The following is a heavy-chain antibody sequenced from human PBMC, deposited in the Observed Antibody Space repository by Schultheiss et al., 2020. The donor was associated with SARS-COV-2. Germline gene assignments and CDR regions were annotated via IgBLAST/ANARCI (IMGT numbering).Heavy chain of an antibody. Sequence: SETLSLTCTVSGGSISSGGYYWSWIRQPPGKGLEWIGRIYTSGSTNYNPSLKSRVTISVDTSKNQFSLKLSSVTAADTAVYYCARGEGTGDGYYYYYYMDVWGKGTTVTVSS. J-gene: IGHJ6*03. V-gene: IGHV4-61*02. CDR3: ARGEGTGDGYYYYYYMDV. CDR2: IYTSGST. D-gene: IGHD7-27*01. CDR1: GGSISSGGYY.